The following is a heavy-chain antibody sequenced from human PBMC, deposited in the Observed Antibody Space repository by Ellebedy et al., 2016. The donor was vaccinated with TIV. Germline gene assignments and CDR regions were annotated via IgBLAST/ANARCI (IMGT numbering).Heavy chain of an antibody. D-gene: IGHD3-16*01. CDR3: ARFGYYGLDV. Sequence: GESLKISCAASGFTFSSYSMNWVRQAPGKGLEWVSSISGTSNYTHYADTVKGRFTISRDNAKNSLYLQMISLRAEDTAVYYCARFGYYGLDVWGQGTTVTVSS. J-gene: IGHJ6*02. CDR2: ISGTSNYT. CDR1: GFTFSSYS. V-gene: IGHV3-21*01.